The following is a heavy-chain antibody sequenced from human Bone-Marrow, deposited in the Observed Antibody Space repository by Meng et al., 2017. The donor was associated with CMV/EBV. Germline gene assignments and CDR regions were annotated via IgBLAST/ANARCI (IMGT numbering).Heavy chain of an antibody. J-gene: IGHJ4*02. CDR2: IYHSGST. Sequence: GSLRLSCTVSGYSISSGYYWGWIRQPPGKGLEWIGTIYHSGSTYYNPSLKSRVTISVDTSKNQFSLKLSSVTAADTGVYYIGRETGGGYDCQEGYLVFLGQGTLVTVSS. D-gene: IGHD3-16*01. V-gene: IGHV4-38-2*02. CDR1: GYSISSGYY. CDR3: GRETGGGYDCQEGYLVF.